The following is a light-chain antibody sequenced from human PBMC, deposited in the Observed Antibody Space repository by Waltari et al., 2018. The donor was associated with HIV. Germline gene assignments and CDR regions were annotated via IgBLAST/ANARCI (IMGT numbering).Light chain of an antibody. Sequence: EIVLTQSPATLSLSPEERATLSCRASQSVNSFLAWYQQKPGRAPRLLIYDTSSRATGIPARFSGSGSGTDFTLTISSLEPEDFAFYYCQQRSNWPITFGPGTKVDIK. CDR2: DTS. J-gene: IGKJ3*01. CDR3: QQRSNWPIT. V-gene: IGKV3-11*01. CDR1: QSVNSF.